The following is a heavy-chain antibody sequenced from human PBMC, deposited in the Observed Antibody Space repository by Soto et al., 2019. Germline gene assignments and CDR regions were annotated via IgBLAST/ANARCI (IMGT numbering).Heavy chain of an antibody. Sequence: KVSCKASGFTFTSSAVQWVRQARGQRLEWIGWIVVGSGNTNYAQKFQERVTITRDMSTSTAYMELSSLRSEDTAVYYCAAGRGCTNGVCYTKLYYYYYYGMDVWGQGTTVTVSS. D-gene: IGHD2-8*01. V-gene: IGHV1-58*01. CDR3: AAGRGCTNGVCYTKLYYYYYYGMDV. J-gene: IGHJ6*02. CDR1: GFTFTSSA. CDR2: IVVGSGNT.